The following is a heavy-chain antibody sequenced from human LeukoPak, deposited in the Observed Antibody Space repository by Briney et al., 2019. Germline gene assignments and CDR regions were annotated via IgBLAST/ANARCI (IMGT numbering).Heavy chain of an antibody. CDR2: LSPDGSDK. CDR1: GFTFSQQY. J-gene: IGHJ6*02. CDR3: ARDGYCSSTSCLYYYYYGMDV. V-gene: IGHV3-7*01. Sequence: GGSLRLSCAASGFTFSQQYMTWVRQTPGKGLEWVATLSPDGSDKFYVGSVKGRFTISRDNAKNSLYLQMNSLRAEDTAVYYCARDGYCSSTSCLYYYYYGMDVWGQGTTVTVSS. D-gene: IGHD2-2*03.